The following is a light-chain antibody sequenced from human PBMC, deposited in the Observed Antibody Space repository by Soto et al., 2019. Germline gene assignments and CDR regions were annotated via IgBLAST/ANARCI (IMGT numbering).Light chain of an antibody. J-gene: IGKJ5*01. CDR3: QQSSNWPPEIT. V-gene: IGKV3-11*01. Sequence: EIVLTQSPASLSLSPGERATVSCRASQSVPRHLAWYQQRPGLPPRLLIYDASSRATGVPDRFSGSVSGTDFILTISSLEPEDFAVYYCQQSSNWPPEITFGQGTRLEIK. CDR2: DAS. CDR1: QSVPRH.